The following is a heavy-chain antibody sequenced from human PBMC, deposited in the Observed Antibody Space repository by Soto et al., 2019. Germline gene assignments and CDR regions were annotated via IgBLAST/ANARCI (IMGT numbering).Heavy chain of an antibody. CDR1: GYTFTSYD. CDR3: ARVRRQGLTDDAFDI. V-gene: IGHV1-46*03. CDR2: MNPSGGST. Sequence: ASVKVSCKASGYTFTSYDINWVRQATGQGLEWMGWMNPSGGSTSYAQKFQGRVTMTRDTSTSTVYMELSSLRSEDTAVYYCARVRRQGLTDDAFDIWGQGTMVTVSS. D-gene: IGHD3-22*01. J-gene: IGHJ3*02.